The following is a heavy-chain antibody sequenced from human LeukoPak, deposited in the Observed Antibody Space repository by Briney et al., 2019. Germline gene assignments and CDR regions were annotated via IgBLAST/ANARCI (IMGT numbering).Heavy chain of an antibody. Sequence: SETLSLTCAVYGGSFSGYYWSWIRQPPGKGLEWIGEINHSGRTNYNPSLKSRATISIDTSRNQFSLRLRSVTAADTAMYYCARVAMSPPFYDDSTGYYRYFDSWGQGTLVTVSS. CDR1: GGSFSGYY. V-gene: IGHV4-34*01. J-gene: IGHJ4*02. D-gene: IGHD3-22*01. CDR3: ARVAMSPPFYDDSTGYYRYFDS. CDR2: INHSGRT.